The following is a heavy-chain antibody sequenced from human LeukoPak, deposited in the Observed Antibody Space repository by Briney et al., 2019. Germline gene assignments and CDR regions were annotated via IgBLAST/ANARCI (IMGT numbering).Heavy chain of an antibody. CDR2: TYTSGST. V-gene: IGHV4-59*10. CDR1: GGSISGYY. CDR3: ARVVVFGVVSSDYYYYYMDV. J-gene: IGHJ6*03. Sequence: SETLSLTCAVYGGSISGYYWSWIRQPAGEGLEWIGRTYTSGSTNYNPSLKSRVTMSVDTSKNQFSLRLSSVTAADTAVYYCARVVVFGVVSSDYYYYYMDVWGKGTTVTVSS. D-gene: IGHD3-3*01.